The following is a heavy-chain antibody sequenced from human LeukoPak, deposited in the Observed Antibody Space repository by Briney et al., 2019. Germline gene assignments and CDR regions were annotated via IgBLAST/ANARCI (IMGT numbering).Heavy chain of an antibody. D-gene: IGHD3-10*01. V-gene: IGHV3-48*03. CDR3: AREYYYGSGDDY. J-gene: IGHJ4*02. CDR1: GFTFSGYE. Sequence: GGSLRLSCAASGFTFSGYEMNWVRQAPGKGLEWVSYISSSGSKIYYADSVKGRFTISRDNAKNSPYLQMNSLRDEDTAVYYCAREYYYGSGDDYWGQGTLVTVSS. CDR2: ISSSGSKI.